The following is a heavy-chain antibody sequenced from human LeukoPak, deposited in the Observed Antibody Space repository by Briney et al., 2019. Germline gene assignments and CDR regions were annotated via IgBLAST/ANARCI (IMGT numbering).Heavy chain of an antibody. CDR1: GGAISSHY. D-gene: IGHD3-10*01. CDR3: ARKVQGWFDT. J-gene: IGHJ5*02. V-gene: IGHV4-59*11. CDR2: IYYSGTT. Sequence: SETLSLTCTVSGGAISSHYWSWIRQSPGKGLEWIGYIYYSGTTNYSPSLKSRVTISVDTSKTQFSLKLTSVTAADTAVYYCARKVQGWFDTWGQGTLVNVSS.